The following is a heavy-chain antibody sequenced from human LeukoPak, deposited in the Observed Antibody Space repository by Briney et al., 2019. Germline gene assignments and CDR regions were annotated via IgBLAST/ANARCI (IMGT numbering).Heavy chain of an antibody. J-gene: IGHJ4*02. CDR2: IYTSGIT. CDR1: GASISSYS. D-gene: IGHD4-11*01. V-gene: IGHV4-4*07. CDR3: ARENSTTVTLEPFDY. Sequence: SETLSLTCTVSGASISSYSWSWIRQPAGKGLEWIGRIYTSGITNYNPSLKSRVTMSLDTSKNQFSLKLSSVTAADTAVYYCARENSTTVTLEPFDYWGQGTLVTVSS.